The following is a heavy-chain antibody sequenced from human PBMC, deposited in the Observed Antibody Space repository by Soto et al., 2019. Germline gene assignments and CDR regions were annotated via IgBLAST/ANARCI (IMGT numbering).Heavy chain of an antibody. J-gene: IGHJ2*01. D-gene: IGHD2-8*01. CDR3: AKDSGYCTNGVCYMRYWYFDL. V-gene: IGHV3-23*01. CDR2: ISGSGGST. CDR1: GFTFSSYA. Sequence: GGSLRLSCAASGFTFSSYAMSWVRQAPGKGLEWVSAISGSGGSTYYADSVKGRFTISRDNSKNTLYLQMNSLRAEDTAVYYCAKDSGYCTNGVCYMRYWYFDLWGRGTLVTVSS.